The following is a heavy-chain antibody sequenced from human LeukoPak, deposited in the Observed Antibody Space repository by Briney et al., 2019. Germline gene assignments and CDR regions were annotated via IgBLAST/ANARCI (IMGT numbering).Heavy chain of an antibody. J-gene: IGHJ4*02. D-gene: IGHD6-19*01. Sequence: GGSLRLSCAASGFTFSSYSMNWVRQAPGKGLEWVSSISSSSSYIYYADSVKGRFTISRDNAKNSLYLQMNSLRAEDTAVYYCARDQGSSGWFFDYWGQGTLVTVSS. CDR1: GFTFSSYS. V-gene: IGHV3-21*01. CDR2: ISSSSSYI. CDR3: ARDQGSSGWFFDY.